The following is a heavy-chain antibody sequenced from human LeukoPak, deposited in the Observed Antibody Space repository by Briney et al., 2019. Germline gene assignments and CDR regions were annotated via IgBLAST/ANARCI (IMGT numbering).Heavy chain of an antibody. J-gene: IGHJ5*02. V-gene: IGHV4-39*07. D-gene: IGHD3-10*01. Sequence: SETLSLTCTVSGDSISSSSYYWAWIRQPPGKGLEWIGEINHSGSTNYNPSLKSRVTISVDTSKNQFSLKLSSVTAADTAVYHCARGGPYGSGSYYKYNWFDPWGQGTLVTVSS. CDR2: INHSGST. CDR3: ARGGPYGSGSYYKYNWFDP. CDR1: GDSISSSSYY.